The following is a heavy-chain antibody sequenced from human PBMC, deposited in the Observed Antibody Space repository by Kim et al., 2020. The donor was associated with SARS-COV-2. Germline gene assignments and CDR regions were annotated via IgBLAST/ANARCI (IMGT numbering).Heavy chain of an antibody. CDR2: IRSKADGGTA. V-gene: IGHV3-15*01. Sequence: GGSLRLSCAASGFTFTKVWLSWVRQAPGKRLEWVGRIRSKADGGTADYAAPVKGRFTISRDDSKNTLYLQMNGLRAEDTAFYHCTTDYERIGGLCDGETCYSASLWGQGALVTVSS. J-gene: IGHJ4*02. CDR1: GFTFTKVW. CDR3: TTDYERIGGLCDGETCYSASL. D-gene: IGHD2-21*01.